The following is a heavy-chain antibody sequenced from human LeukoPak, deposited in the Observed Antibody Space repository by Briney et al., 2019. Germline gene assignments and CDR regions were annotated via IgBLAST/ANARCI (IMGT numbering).Heavy chain of an antibody. CDR3: AKDENHFWSGYYSNYFDP. J-gene: IGHJ5*02. V-gene: IGHV3-23*01. CDR1: GITFSTHA. D-gene: IGHD3-3*02. CDR2: ISGSGGST. Sequence: GGSLRLSCAASGITFSTHAMTWVRQAPGKGPEWVSGISGSGGSTNYADSVKGRFTISRDNSKNTLYLQMNSLRAEDTAVYYCAKDENHFWSGYYSNYFDPWGQGTLVTVSS.